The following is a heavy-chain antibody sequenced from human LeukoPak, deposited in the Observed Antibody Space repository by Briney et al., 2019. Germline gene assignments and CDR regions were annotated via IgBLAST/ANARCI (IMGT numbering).Heavy chain of an antibody. V-gene: IGHV3-23*01. D-gene: IGHD2-8*02. CDR2: ISGRGDKT. CDR1: GFTFSNYA. J-gene: IGHJ6*03. CDR3: AKDTSAWWQHRAYMDV. Sequence: GRSLRLSCAASGFTFSNYAMSWVRQAPGRGLEWVSAISGRGDKTYNADSVKGRFTISRDNSRNTLSLQVNSLRAEDTAVYYCAKDTSAWWQHRAYMDVWGKGTTVTVSS.